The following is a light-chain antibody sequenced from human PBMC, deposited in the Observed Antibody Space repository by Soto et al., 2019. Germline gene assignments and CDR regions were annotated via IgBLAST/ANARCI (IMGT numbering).Light chain of an antibody. J-gene: IGLJ1*01. V-gene: IGLV2-14*01. CDR2: DVT. CDR1: SSDVGGYNY. CDR3: SSYTSRSTYV. Sequence: QSALTQPASVSGSPGQSITISCTGTSSDVGGYNYVSWYQQRPGKAPTLMISDVTNRPSGVSNRFSGSKSGNTASLTISGLQAEDEADYYCSSYTSRSTYVFGTGTKVTVL.